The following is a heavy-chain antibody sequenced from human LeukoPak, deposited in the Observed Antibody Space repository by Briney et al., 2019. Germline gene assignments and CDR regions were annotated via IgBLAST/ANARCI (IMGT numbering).Heavy chain of an antibody. CDR1: GFTFSSDA. Sequence: GGSLRLSCAASGFTFSSDAMHWVRQAPGKGLEWVAIILSDGSKTYYPDSVRGRFTISRDNSKNTLYLQMNSLRDEDTAVYYRVKDRAGRWTFDYWGQGTLVTVTS. V-gene: IGHV3-30*02. CDR3: VKDRAGRWTFDY. D-gene: IGHD1-1*01. J-gene: IGHJ4*02. CDR2: ILSDGSKT.